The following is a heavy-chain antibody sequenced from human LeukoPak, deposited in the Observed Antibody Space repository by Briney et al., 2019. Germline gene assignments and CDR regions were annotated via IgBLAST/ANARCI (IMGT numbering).Heavy chain of an antibody. CDR1: GYTFTSYD. V-gene: IGHV1-8*01. CDR2: MNPNSGNT. CDR3: AREDYGSGSSHYGMDV. Sequence: VASVKVSCKASGYTFTSYDINWVRQATGQGLEWMGWMNPNSGNTGYAQKFQGRVTMTRNISISTAYMELSSLRSEDTAVYYCAREDYGSGSSHYGMDVWGQGTTVTVSS. J-gene: IGHJ6*02. D-gene: IGHD3-10*01.